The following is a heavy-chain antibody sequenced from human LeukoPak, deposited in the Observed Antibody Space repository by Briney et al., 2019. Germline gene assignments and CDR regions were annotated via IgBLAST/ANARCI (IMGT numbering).Heavy chain of an antibody. CDR2: IKQDGSEK. Sequence: GGSLRLSCAASGITFSSYMLTWVRQAPGKGLEWVANIKQDGSEKYYVDSVEGRFSISRDNAKNSLYLQMNSLRVEDTALYYCARVRSVGGNPHAFNIWGQGTMVTVSS. D-gene: IGHD4-23*01. CDR3: ARVRSVGGNPHAFNI. CDR1: GITFSSYM. J-gene: IGHJ3*02. V-gene: IGHV3-7*01.